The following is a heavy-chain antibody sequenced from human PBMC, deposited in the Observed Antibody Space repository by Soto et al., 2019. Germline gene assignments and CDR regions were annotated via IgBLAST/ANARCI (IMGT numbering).Heavy chain of an antibody. CDR1: GCTFSIYT. D-gene: IGHD6-13*01. J-gene: IGHJ4*02. V-gene: IGHV1-69*02. Sequence: QFQLVQSGAAVKKPGSSVKVSCKASGCTFSIYTISWVRQAPGQGLEWMGRVIPIFDVTSYAQRFQGRVTITADKSTTTAYMELSSLRSEDTAVYYCARDRDNSNWPNFDYWGQGTLVTVSS. CDR2: VIPIFDVT. CDR3: ARDRDNSNWPNFDY.